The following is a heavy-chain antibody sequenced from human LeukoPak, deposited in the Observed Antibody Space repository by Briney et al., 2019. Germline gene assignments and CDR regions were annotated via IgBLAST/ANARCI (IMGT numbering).Heavy chain of an antibody. CDR2: TASDGSST. D-gene: IGHD4-23*01. CDR3: ARGRPHGNDY. J-gene: IGHJ4*02. Sequence: GGSLRLSCAASGFTFSSYWMNWVRQAPGKGLVWVSRTASDGSSTTYADSVKGRFSISRDNAKNTLYLQMNSLRVEDTAVYYCARGRPHGNDYWGQGTLVTVSS. V-gene: IGHV3-74*01. CDR1: GFTFSSYW.